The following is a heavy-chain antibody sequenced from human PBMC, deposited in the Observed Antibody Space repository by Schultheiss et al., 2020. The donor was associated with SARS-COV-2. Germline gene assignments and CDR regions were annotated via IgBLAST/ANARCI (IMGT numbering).Heavy chain of an antibody. CDR3: ARVAVTTGWFDP. J-gene: IGHJ5*02. Sequence: SETLSLTCTVSGGSISSGDYYWSWIRQPPGKGLEWIGYISYIGSTNYNPSLKSRATISGDMSKNHFSLKLTSVTAADTAVYYCARVAVTTGWFDPWGQGTLVTVSS. CDR1: GGSISSGDYY. D-gene: IGHD4-17*01. CDR2: ISYIGST. V-gene: IGHV4-61*03.